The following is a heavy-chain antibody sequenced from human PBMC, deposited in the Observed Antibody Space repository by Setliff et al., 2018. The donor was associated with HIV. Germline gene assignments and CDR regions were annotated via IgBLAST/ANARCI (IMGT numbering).Heavy chain of an antibody. Sequence: GASVKVSCKTSGGTFSSYGISWVRQAPGQGLEWMGGIIPMFGTANYAQKFQGRVTITTDESTNTVYMELSSLRSDDTAVYYCARDYGLGGSHSDAFDIWGQGTMVTVSS. CDR1: GGTFSSYG. D-gene: IGHD1-26*01. J-gene: IGHJ3*02. CDR2: IIPMFGTA. CDR3: ARDYGLGGSHSDAFDI. V-gene: IGHV1-69*05.